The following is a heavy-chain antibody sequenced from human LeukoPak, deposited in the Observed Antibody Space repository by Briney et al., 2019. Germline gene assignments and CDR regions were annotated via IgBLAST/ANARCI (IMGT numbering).Heavy chain of an antibody. J-gene: IGHJ5*02. CDR2: ISYDGSNK. D-gene: IGHD1-20*01. CDR1: GFTFSNYG. V-gene: IGHV3-30*18. CDR3: AKDISHNWNDGYNWFDP. Sequence: GGSLRLSCAASGFTFSNYGMHWVRQAPGKGLEWVAVISYDGSNKYYADSVKGRFTISRDNAKNSLYLQMNSLRAEDTALYYCAKDISHNWNDGYNWFDPWGQGTLVTVSS.